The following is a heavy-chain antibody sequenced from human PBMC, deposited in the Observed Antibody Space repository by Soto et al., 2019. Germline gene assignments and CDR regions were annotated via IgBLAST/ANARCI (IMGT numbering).Heavy chain of an antibody. CDR3: AKDRGKALYYYYGMDV. V-gene: IGHV3-30*18. Sequence: GGSLRLSCAASGFTFSSYGMHWVRQAPGKGLEWVAVISYDGSNKYYADSVKGRFTISRDNSKNTLYLQMNSLRAEDTAVYYCAKDRGKALYYYYGMDVWGQGTTVTVSS. J-gene: IGHJ6*02. CDR1: GFTFSSYG. CDR2: ISYDGSNK.